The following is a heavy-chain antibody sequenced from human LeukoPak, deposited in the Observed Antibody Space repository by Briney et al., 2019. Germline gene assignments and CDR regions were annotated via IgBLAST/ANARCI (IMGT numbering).Heavy chain of an antibody. Sequence: ASVKVSCKASGYTFTSYGISWVRQAPGQGLEWMGWISAYNGNTNYAQKLQGRVTMTTDTSTSTAYMELRSLRSDDTAVYYCARDYYDSSGYRPIAFDIWGQGTMVTVSS. CDR1: GYTFTSYG. CDR2: ISAYNGNT. CDR3: ARDYYDSSGYRPIAFDI. V-gene: IGHV1-18*01. J-gene: IGHJ3*02. D-gene: IGHD3-22*01.